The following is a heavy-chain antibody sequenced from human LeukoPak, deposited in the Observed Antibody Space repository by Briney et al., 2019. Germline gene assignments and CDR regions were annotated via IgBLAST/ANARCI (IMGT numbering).Heavy chain of an antibody. D-gene: IGHD1-26*01. J-gene: IGHJ3*02. CDR3: ARVGSGSDYVRGSFDI. V-gene: IGHV4-38-2*02. CDR1: GYSISSGYY. Sequence: SETLSLTCTVSGYSISSGYYWGWIRQPPGKGLEWIGCIYHSGSTYYNPSLKSRVTISVDTSKNQFSLKLSSLTAADTAVYYCARVGSGSDYVRGSFDIWGQGTMVTVSS. CDR2: IYHSGST.